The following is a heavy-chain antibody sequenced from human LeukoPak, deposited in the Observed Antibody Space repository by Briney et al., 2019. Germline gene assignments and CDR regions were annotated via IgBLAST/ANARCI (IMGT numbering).Heavy chain of an antibody. CDR2: INHSGST. V-gene: IGHV4-4*02. D-gene: IGHD3-22*01. CDR3: ARACYDSSGYYFGIDY. Sequence: SETLSLTCAVSGGSISSSNWWSWVRPPPGKGLEWIGEINHSGSTNYNPSLKSRVTISVDTSKNQFSLKLSSVTAADTAVYYCARACYDSSGYYFGIDYWGQGTLVTVSS. J-gene: IGHJ4*02. CDR1: GGSISSSNW.